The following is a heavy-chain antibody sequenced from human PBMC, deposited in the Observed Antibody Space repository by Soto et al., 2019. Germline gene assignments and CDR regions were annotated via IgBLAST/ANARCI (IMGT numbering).Heavy chain of an antibody. CDR1: GYTFTGHY. D-gene: IGHD2-2*02. CDR3: ARGYCSSTSCYSVAPYYYYGMDV. Sequence: ASVKVSCKASGYTFTGHYMHWVRQAPGQGLEWMGWINPNSGGTNYAQKFQGWVTMTRDTSISTAYMELSRLRSDDTAVYYCARGYCSSTSCYSVAPYYYYGMDVWGQGTTVTVSS. CDR2: INPNSGGT. J-gene: IGHJ6*02. V-gene: IGHV1-2*04.